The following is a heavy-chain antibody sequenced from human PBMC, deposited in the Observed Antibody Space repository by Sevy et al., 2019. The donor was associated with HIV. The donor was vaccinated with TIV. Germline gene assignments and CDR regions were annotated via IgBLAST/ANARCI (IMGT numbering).Heavy chain of an antibody. D-gene: IGHD3-22*01. Sequence: SETLSLTCTVSGGSISSSSYYWGWIRQPPGKGLEWIGSIYYSGSTYYNPSLKSRVTISVDTSKNQFSLKLSSVTAADTAVYYCARGGYDSSGYYYGYWGQGTLVTVSS. CDR3: ARGGYDSSGYYYGY. CDR2: IYYSGST. V-gene: IGHV4-39*01. J-gene: IGHJ4*02. CDR1: GGSISSSSYY.